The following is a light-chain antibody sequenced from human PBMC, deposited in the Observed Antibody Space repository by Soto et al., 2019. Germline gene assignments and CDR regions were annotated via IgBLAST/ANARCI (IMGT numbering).Light chain of an antibody. CDR1: QTVNNY. J-gene: IGKJ2*01. CDR3: QQSYTSLQT. V-gene: IGKV1-39*01. CDR2: AAS. Sequence: DIQLTQSPSSLSASVGDTVTITCRAGQTVNNYLNWYQHKPGGVPKLLIYAASSLQSGVPSRFSATASGTDFTLTIITLHPEDFGTYYCQQSYTSLQTVGQGTKLEIK.